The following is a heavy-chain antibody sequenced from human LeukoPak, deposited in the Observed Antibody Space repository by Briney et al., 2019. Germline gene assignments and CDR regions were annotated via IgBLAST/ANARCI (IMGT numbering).Heavy chain of an antibody. D-gene: IGHD3-10*01. V-gene: IGHV4-59*08. CDR1: GGSISNYY. CDR3: ARHGFAGAFQH. Sequence: NTSETLSLTCTVSGGSISNYYWSWIRQPPGKGLEWIGYIYYSGSTNYNPSLKSRVTISLDTSKNQFSLKLSSVTAADTAVYYCARHGFAGAFQHWGQGTLVTVSS. J-gene: IGHJ1*01. CDR2: IYYSGST.